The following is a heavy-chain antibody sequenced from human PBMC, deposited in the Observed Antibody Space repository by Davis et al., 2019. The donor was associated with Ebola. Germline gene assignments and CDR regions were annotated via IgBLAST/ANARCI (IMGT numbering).Heavy chain of an antibody. V-gene: IGHV3-48*02. J-gene: IGHJ6*02. Sequence: GESLKISCAASGFTFSDYCVNWVRQAPGKGLEWVSYISSSSSTIYYADSVKGRFTISRDNAKNSLYLQMNSLRDEDTAVYYCARDEYYDILTGYSENGMDVWGQGTTVTVSS. CDR2: ISSSSSTI. CDR1: GFTFSDYC. CDR3: ARDEYYDILTGYSENGMDV. D-gene: IGHD3-9*01.